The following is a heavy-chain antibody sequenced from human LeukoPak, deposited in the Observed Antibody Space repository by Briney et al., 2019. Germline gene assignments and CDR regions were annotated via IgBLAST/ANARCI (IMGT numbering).Heavy chain of an antibody. CDR1: GFTFRSYE. CDR2: ISSSGSTI. V-gene: IGHV3-48*03. Sequence: PGGSLRLSXAASGFTFRSYEMNWVRQSPGKGLEWVSYISSSGSTIYYADSVKGRFTISRDNAKNSLYLQMNSLRAEDTAVYYCARDPTIAVAGASFDYWGQGTLVTVSS. J-gene: IGHJ4*02. D-gene: IGHD6-19*01. CDR3: ARDPTIAVAGASFDY.